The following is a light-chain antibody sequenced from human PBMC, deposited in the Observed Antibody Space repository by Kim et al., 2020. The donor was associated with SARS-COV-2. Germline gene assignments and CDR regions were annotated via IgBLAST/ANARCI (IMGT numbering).Light chain of an antibody. CDR2: QDR. CDR3: QAWDSSTARVV. Sequence: SYELTQPPSVSVSPGQTASITCSGDKLGDKYACWYQQKPGQSPVLVIYQDRKRPSGIPERFSGSNSGNTATLTIRGTQAMDEADYYCQAWDSSTARVVFGGGTQLTVL. CDR1: KLGDKY. J-gene: IGLJ2*01. V-gene: IGLV3-1*01.